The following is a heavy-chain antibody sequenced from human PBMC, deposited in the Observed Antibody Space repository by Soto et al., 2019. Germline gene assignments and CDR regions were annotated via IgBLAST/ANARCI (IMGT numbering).Heavy chain of an antibody. J-gene: IGHJ4*02. CDR1: GFTFSSYW. D-gene: IGHD3-22*01. CDR2: IKKDGSEK. CDR3: ARVGGYDSSGYYYEXDY. V-gene: IGHV3-7*03. Sequence: GGSLRLSFAASGFTFSSYWMSWVRQAPGKGLEWVANIKKDGSEKYYVYSVKVRFTISRDNDKNSLYLQMNSLRAEDTAVYYCARVGGYDSSGYYYEXDYWGQCTLVTXSX.